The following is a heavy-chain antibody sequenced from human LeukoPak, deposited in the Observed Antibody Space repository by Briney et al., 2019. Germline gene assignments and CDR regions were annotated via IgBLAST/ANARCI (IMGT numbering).Heavy chain of an antibody. J-gene: IGHJ1*01. V-gene: IGHV3-30*18. CDR2: ISYDGSNK. D-gene: IGHD3-9*01. CDR1: GISFSSHG. Sequence: GTSLRLSCAASGISFSSHGMHWVRQAPGKGLEWVAAISYDGSNKFYADSVKGRFTISRDNSKSTLYLQMNSLRAEDTAVYYCAKDPPLYFDWPEGYFQHWGQGTLVTVSS. CDR3: AKDPPLYFDWPEGYFQH.